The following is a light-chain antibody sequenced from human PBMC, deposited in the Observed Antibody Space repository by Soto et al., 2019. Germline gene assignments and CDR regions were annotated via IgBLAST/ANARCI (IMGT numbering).Light chain of an antibody. J-gene: IGKJ1*01. CDR3: QHYNSYSEA. V-gene: IGKV1-5*03. CDR2: KAS. CDR1: QDISYV. Sequence: DIQMTQSPSALSASVGDRVTITCQASQDISYVLNWYQQQPGKAPKLLIYKASTLKSGVPSRFSGSGSGTEFTLTISSLQPDDFATYYCQHYNSYSEAFGQGTKVDIK.